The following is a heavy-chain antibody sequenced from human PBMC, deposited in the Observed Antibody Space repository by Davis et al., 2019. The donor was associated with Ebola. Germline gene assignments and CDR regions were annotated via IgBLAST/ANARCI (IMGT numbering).Heavy chain of an antibody. D-gene: IGHD4-17*01. J-gene: IGHJ6*02. CDR2: IYTSGST. CDR1: GYSISSGYY. Sequence: PSETLSPTFAVSGYSISSGYYWGWIRQPAGKGLEWIGRIYTSGSTNYNPSLKSRVTMSVDTSKNQFSLKLSSVTAADTAVYYCARVRTTVTNHGLVTRPYGMDVWGQGTTVTVSS. V-gene: IGHV4-4*07. CDR3: ARVRTTVTNHGLVTRPYGMDV.